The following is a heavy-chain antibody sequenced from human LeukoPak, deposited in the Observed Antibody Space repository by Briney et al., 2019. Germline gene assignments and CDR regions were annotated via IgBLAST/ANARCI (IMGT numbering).Heavy chain of an antibody. Sequence: PGGSLRLSCAASGFTFSVYWMTWVRQAPGKGLEWVANINQDGTEKYYVDSVKGRFTISRDNAKNSLYLQMNSLRAEDTAVYYCARDRTGTTYGHFDYWGQGTLVTVSS. CDR2: INQDGTEK. CDR1: GFTFSVYW. D-gene: IGHD1-1*01. J-gene: IGHJ4*02. CDR3: ARDRTGTTYGHFDY. V-gene: IGHV3-7*05.